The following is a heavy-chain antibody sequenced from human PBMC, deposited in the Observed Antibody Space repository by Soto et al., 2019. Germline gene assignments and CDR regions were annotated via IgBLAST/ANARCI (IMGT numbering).Heavy chain of an antibody. Sequence: QVQLVESGGGVVQPGRSLRLSCVASGFTFRSYGMHWVRQAPGKGLEWVAVIWYDGSNKFYAESVKSRFTVSRDDSMNTVYLQMDSLRVEDTAVYYCARDWNSGYDFDFRGQGTVVTVSS. D-gene: IGHD5-12*01. CDR1: GFTFRSYG. CDR3: ARDWNSGYDFDF. J-gene: IGHJ4*02. CDR2: IWYDGSNK. V-gene: IGHV3-33*01.